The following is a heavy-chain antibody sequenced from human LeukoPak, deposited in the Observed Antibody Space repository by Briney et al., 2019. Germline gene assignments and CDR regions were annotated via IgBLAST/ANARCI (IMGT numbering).Heavy chain of an antibody. Sequence: SETLSLTCTVSGXSITGYYWSWIRQPPGKGLEWIGYIYYSGSTNYNPPLKSRVTISVDTSKNQFSLKLSSVTAADTAVYYCARHTLVAASSFDYWGQGTLVTVSS. J-gene: IGHJ4*02. CDR3: ARHTLVAASSFDY. V-gene: IGHV4-59*08. CDR1: GXSITGYY. CDR2: IYYSGST. D-gene: IGHD2-15*01.